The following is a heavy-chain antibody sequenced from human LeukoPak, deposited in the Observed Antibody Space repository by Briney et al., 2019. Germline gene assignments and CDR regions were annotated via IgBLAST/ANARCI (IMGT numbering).Heavy chain of an antibody. Sequence: GGSLRLSCAVSGLTFSDSYMTWIRQPPGKGLEWLSYISNSATSTYHADSIKGRFTISRDNAKNSLYLQMNSVRDEDTAMYYCATLTDSSVDYWGRGTLVTVSS. J-gene: IGHJ4*02. CDR2: ISNSATST. CDR1: GLTFSDSY. CDR3: ATLTDSSVDY. D-gene: IGHD2-21*02. V-gene: IGHV3-11*01.